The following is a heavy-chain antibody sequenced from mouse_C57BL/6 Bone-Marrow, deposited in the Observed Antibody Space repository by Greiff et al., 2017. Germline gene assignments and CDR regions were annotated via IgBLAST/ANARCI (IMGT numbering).Heavy chain of an antibody. CDR2: ISSGSSTI. Sequence: EVQVVESGGGLVKPGGSLKLSCAASGFTFSDSGMHWVRQAPEKGLEWVAYISSGSSTIYYADTVKGRYTMSRDNAKNTLFLQMTSLRSEDTSMYYYARWRLRLAFGYWSEGTTLTVSS. CDR3: ARWRLRLAFGY. V-gene: IGHV5-17*01. J-gene: IGHJ2*01. CDR1: GFTFSDSG.